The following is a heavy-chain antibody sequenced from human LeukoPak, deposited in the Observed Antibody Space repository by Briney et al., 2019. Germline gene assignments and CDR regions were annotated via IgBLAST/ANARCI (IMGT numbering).Heavy chain of an antibody. CDR3: TTANTFGGVIDY. Sequence: GGSLRLSCVGSGFTFSSYWMNWGRQAPGKGLEWVGRIKSKTDGGTTDYAAPVKGRFTISRDDSKNTLYLQMNSLKTEDTAVYYCTTANTFGGVIDYWGQGTLVTVSS. D-gene: IGHD3-16*02. V-gene: IGHV3-15*01. CDR2: IKSKTDGGTT. CDR1: GFTFSSYW. J-gene: IGHJ4*02.